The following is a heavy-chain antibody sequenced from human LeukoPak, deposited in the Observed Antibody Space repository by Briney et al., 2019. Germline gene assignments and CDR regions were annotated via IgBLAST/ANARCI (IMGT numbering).Heavy chain of an antibody. J-gene: IGHJ4*02. CDR1: SFTVSNNY. Sequence: PGGSLRLSCVVSSFTVSNNYMKWVRQAPGKGLEWVSTIYGGGSTYYADSVKGRFTISRDNSKNTLYLQMNSLRAEDTAVYYCALDIVVVPAARGGYWGQGTLVTVSS. V-gene: IGHV3-53*01. CDR2: IYGGGST. D-gene: IGHD2-2*01. CDR3: ALDIVVVPAARGGY.